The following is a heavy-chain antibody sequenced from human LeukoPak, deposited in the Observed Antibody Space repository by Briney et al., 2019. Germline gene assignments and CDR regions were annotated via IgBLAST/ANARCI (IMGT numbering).Heavy chain of an antibody. CDR2: ISFDGSDK. CDR1: GFTFSSYS. D-gene: IGHD6-13*01. Sequence: GGSLRLSCAASGFTFSSYSIHWVRQAPGKGLEWVAVISFDGSDKYYADSVKGRFTISRDKSQNMVFLQMKSLRPEDTAVYYCARGGIAELGYYYYGLDVWGQGTTVTVSS. V-gene: IGHV3-30-3*01. J-gene: IGHJ6*02. CDR3: ARGGIAELGYYYYGLDV.